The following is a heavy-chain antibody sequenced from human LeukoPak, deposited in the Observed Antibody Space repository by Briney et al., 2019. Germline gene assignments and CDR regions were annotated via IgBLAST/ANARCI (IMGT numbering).Heavy chain of an antibody. CDR2: ISNTGSVI. D-gene: IGHD6-19*01. V-gene: IGHV3-48*04. J-gene: IGHJ4*02. CDR1: GSTFSSHT. Sequence: GSLRLSCAASGSTFSSHTMNWVRQAPGKGLEWVSYISNTGSVIYYADSVQGRFTSSRDNAKNSLYLQMNSLTAEDTAVYFCARDRSAVAAPDYFDYWGQGTLVTVSA. CDR3: ARDRSAVAAPDYFDY.